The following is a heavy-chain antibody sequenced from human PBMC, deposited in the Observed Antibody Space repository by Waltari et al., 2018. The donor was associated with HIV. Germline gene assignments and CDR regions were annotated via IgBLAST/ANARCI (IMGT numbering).Heavy chain of an antibody. D-gene: IGHD3-3*01. CDR1: GFIFSSYW. Sequence: EVQLVESGGGLVQPGGSLRLSCAATGFIFSSYWMHWVRQVPGKGLVWGSRMKYEGSSATYADSVKGRFTISRDNAKKTLYLQMNSLRAEDTAVYYCARVEVVISSPWYWYFDLWGRGTLVTVSS. CDR3: ARVEVVISSPWYWYFDL. CDR2: MKYEGSSA. V-gene: IGHV3-74*01. J-gene: IGHJ2*01.